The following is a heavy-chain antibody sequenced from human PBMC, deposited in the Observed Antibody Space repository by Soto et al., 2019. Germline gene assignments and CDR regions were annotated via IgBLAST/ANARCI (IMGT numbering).Heavy chain of an antibody. D-gene: IGHD3-10*01. CDR1: GGSISSYY. CDR3: ASHRFGEFPFDY. J-gene: IGHJ4*02. Sequence: PSETLSLTCPVSGGSISSYYLSWIRKPPGKGLEWIGYIYYSGTTNYSPSFQGHVTISADKSMSTAYLQWSSLRASDTAMYYCASHRFGEFPFDYWGQGTLVTVSS. V-gene: IGHV4-59*12. CDR2: IYYSGTT.